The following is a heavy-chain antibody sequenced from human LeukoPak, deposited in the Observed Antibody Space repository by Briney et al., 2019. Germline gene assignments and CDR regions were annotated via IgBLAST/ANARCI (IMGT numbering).Heavy chain of an antibody. V-gene: IGHV3-74*01. CDR2: INSDGSST. Sequence: GGSLRLSCAASGFTFSSYWMHWVRQAPGKGLVWVSRINSDGSSTSYADSVKGRFTISRDNAKNTLYLQMNSLRAEDTAVYYCARGMGYTVTYYGMDVWGQGTTVTVSS. CDR3: ARGMGYTVTYYGMDV. CDR1: GFTFSSYW. J-gene: IGHJ6*02. D-gene: IGHD4-17*01.